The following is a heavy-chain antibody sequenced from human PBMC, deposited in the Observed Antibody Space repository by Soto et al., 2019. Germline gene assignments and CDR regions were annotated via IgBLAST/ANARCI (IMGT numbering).Heavy chain of an antibody. V-gene: IGHV1-24*01. CDR3: ATDLKVPITPSDY. CDR1: GYTLTELS. Sequence: ASVKVSCKVSGYTLTELSMHWVRQAPGEGLEWMGGFDPEDGETIYAQKFQGRVTMTEDTSTDTAYMELSSLRSEDTAVYYCATDLKVPITPSDYSGQGTLVTVSS. J-gene: IGHJ4*02. CDR2: FDPEDGET. D-gene: IGHD3-10*01.